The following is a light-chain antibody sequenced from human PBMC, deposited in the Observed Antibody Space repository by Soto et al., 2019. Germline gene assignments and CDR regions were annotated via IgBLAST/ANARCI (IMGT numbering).Light chain of an antibody. J-gene: IGKJ2*01. V-gene: IGKV3-11*01. Sequence: EIVLTQSPATLSLSPGERATLSCRASQSVSRYLAWFQQKSGQAPRLLIYGVSNRATGIPARFSGSGSGTDFTLTISSLEPEDFAFYYCQQRSNWGMYTFGQGTKLEIK. CDR2: GVS. CDR3: QQRSNWGMYT. CDR1: QSVSRY.